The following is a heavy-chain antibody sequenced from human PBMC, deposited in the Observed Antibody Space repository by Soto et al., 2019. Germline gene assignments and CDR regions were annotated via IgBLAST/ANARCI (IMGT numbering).Heavy chain of an antibody. Sequence: SETLSLTCTVSGGSISSSSYYWGWIRQSPGKGLEWIGSIYYSGSTYYNPSLKSRVTISVDTSKNQFSLKLSSVTAADTAVYYFYGPLYSSSTGYHSYYMDVWGKGTTVTVSS. CDR3: YGPLYSSSTGYHSYYMDV. J-gene: IGHJ6*03. D-gene: IGHD6-6*01. CDR1: GGSISSSSYY. CDR2: IYYSGST. V-gene: IGHV4-39*01.